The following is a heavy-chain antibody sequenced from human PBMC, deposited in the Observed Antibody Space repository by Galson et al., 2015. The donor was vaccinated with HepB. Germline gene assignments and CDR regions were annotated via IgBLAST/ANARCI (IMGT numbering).Heavy chain of an antibody. CDR3: ARGPQVAWELLRWTRFDP. CDR2: INPNSGGT. CDR1: GYTFTSYD. V-gene: IGHV1-2*06. J-gene: IGHJ5*02. Sequence: SVKVSCKASGYTFTSYDINWVRQAPGQGLEWMGRINPNSGGTNYAQKFQGRVTMTRDTSISTAYMELSRLRSDDTAVYYCARGPQVAWELLRWTRFDPWGQGTLVTVSS. D-gene: IGHD1-26*01.